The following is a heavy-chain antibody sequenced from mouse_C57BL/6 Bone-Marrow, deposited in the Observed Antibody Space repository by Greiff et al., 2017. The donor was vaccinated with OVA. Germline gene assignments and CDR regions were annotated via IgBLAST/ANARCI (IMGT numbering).Heavy chain of an antibody. V-gene: IGHV1-81*01. J-gene: IGHJ3*01. D-gene: IGHD1-1*01. CDR1: GYTFTSYG. CDR2: IYPRSGNT. CDR3: YYYGSSPD. Sequence: QVQLKESGAELARPGASVKLSCKASGYTFTSYGISWVKQRTGQGLEWIGEIYPRSGNTYYNEKFKGKGTLTADKSSSTAYMALRSLTSEDSAVYFCYYYGSSPDWGQGTLVTVSA.